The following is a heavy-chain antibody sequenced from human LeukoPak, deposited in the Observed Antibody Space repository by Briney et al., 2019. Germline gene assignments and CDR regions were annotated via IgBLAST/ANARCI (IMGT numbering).Heavy chain of an antibody. V-gene: IGHV1-2*06. CDR1: GYTFTGYY. CDR3: ARGGPGYSSSWTLGY. J-gene: IGHJ4*02. D-gene: IGHD6-13*01. Sequence: GASVKVSCKASGYTFTGYYMHWVRQAPGQGLEWMGRINPNSGGTNYAQKFQGRVTMTRDTSISTAYMELSRLRSDDTAVYYCARGGPGYSSSWTLGYWGQGTLVTVSS. CDR2: INPNSGGT.